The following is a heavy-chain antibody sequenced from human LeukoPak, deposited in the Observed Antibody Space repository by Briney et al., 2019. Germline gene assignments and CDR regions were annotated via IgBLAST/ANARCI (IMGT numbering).Heavy chain of an antibody. J-gene: IGHJ4*02. D-gene: IGHD6-19*01. CDR3: AREDSSGLDY. CDR1: GFTFGDYA. V-gene: IGHV3-49*03. CDR2: IRSKAYGGTT. Sequence: GGSLRLSCTASGFTFGDYAMSWFRQAPGKGLEWVGFIRSKAYGGTTEYAASVKGRFTISRDDSKSIAYLQMNSLRAEDTAVYYCAREDSSGLDYWGQGTLVTVSS.